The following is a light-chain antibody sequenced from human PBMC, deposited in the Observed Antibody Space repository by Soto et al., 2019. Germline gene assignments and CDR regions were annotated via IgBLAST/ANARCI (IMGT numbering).Light chain of an antibody. CDR3: QQTYSDIS. CDR1: QTITTY. Sequence: DVRMTQSPSSLSASVGDTITITCRASQTITTYLDWFQQKLGESPRLLSYGASTLHDGVPSRFSGSGAGTDFPLNSSGLQSEYFANSHCQQTYSDISFGGGTRV. J-gene: IGKJ4*01. V-gene: IGKV1-39*01. CDR2: GAS.